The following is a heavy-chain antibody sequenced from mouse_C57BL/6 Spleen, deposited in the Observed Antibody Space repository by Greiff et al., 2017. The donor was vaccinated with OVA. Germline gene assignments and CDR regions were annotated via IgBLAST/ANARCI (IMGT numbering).Heavy chain of an antibody. CDR1: GFTFSDYY. CDR3: ARNWERDYFDY. D-gene: IGHD4-1*01. V-gene: IGHV5-16*01. Sequence: EVKLVESEGGLVQPGSSMKLSCTASGFTFSDYYMAWVRQVPEKGLEWVANINYDGSSTYYLDSLKSRFIISRDNAKNILYLQMSSLKSEDTATYYCARNWERDYFDYWGQGTTLTVSS. CDR2: INYDGSST. J-gene: IGHJ2*01.